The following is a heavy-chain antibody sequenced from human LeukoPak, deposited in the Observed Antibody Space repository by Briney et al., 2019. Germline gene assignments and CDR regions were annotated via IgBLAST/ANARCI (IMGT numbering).Heavy chain of an antibody. CDR1: GFTFSSYA. D-gene: IGHD2-2*02. V-gene: IGHV3-23*01. CDR3: AKDGIVVVPAAIVPTGPAFDY. CDR2: ISGSGGST. Sequence: PGGSLRLSCAASGFTFSSYAMSWVRQAPGKGLEWVSAISGSGGSTYYADSVKGRFTISRDNSKNTLYLQMNSLRAEDTAVYYCAKDGIVVVPAAIVPTGPAFDYWGQGTLVTVSS. J-gene: IGHJ4*02.